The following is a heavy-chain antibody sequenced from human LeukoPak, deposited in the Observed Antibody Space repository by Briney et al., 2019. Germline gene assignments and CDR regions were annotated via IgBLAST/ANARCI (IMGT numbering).Heavy chain of an antibody. D-gene: IGHD6-13*01. V-gene: IGHV3-21*01. CDR3: ARELAAAGTGYAFDI. CDR2: ISSSSSYI. CDR1: GFTFSSYS. J-gene: IGHJ3*02. Sequence: GGSLRLSCAASGFTFSSYSMNWVRQAPGKGLEGVSSISSSSSYIYYADSVKRRFTISRDNAKNSLYLQMNSLRAEDTAVYYCARELAAAGTGYAFDIWGQGTMVTVSS.